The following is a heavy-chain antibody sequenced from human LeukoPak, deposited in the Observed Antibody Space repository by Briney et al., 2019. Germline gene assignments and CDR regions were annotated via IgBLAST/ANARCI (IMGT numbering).Heavy chain of an antibody. J-gene: IGHJ4*02. Sequence: GRSLRLSCAASGFTLSSYWMHWVRQAPGKGLVWVSHINSDGSYTSYADSVKGRFTISRDNARNTLFLQMNSLRAEDTAVYYCARDYYDSSGYHYFDYWGQGTLVAVSS. V-gene: IGHV3-74*01. CDR3: ARDYYDSSGYHYFDY. CDR1: GFTLSSYW. D-gene: IGHD3-22*01. CDR2: INSDGSYT.